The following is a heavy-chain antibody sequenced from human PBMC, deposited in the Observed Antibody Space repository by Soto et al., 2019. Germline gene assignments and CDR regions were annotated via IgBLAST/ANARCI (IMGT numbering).Heavy chain of an antibody. CDR2: INPNSGGT. Sequence: ASVKVSCKASGNTFTCYDIYWVRQAPGQGLEWMGWINPNSGGTKYAPKFQGGVTMTRDTSITTAYMELSRLRSGDTAVYYCAREPATAKPEGVDFWGQGTLVTVSS. CDR1: GNTFTCYD. V-gene: IGHV1-2*02. CDR3: AREPATAKPEGVDF. J-gene: IGHJ4*02. D-gene: IGHD1-1*01.